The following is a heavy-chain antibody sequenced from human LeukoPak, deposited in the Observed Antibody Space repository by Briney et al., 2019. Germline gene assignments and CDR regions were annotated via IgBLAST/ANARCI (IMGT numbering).Heavy chain of an antibody. CDR3: AKEGGTYDFFGGFFDY. J-gene: IGHJ4*02. CDR1: GFTFSSYA. V-gene: IGHV3-23*01. CDR2: ISGSGGSI. D-gene: IGHD3-3*01. Sequence: GGFLRLSCSASGFTFSSYAMSWVRQAPGKGLEWVSVISGSGGSIYYADSVKGRFTISRDNSKNTLYLQMNSLRAEDTAIYYCAKEGGTYDFFGGFFDYWGQGTLVTVSS.